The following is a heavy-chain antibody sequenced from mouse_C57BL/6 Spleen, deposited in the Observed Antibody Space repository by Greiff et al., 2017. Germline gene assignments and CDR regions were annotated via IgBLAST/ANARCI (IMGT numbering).Heavy chain of an antibody. D-gene: IGHD3-3*01. J-gene: IGHJ4*01. CDR3: ARRGLWMDY. Sequence: EVQLQQSGPELVKPGASVKISCKASGYTFTDYYMNWVKQSHGKSLEWIGDINPNNGGTSYNQKFKGKATLTVDKSSSTAYMELRSLTSEDSAVYYCARRGLWMDYWGQGTSVTVSS. CDR2: INPNNGGT. CDR1: GYTFTDYY. V-gene: IGHV1-26*01.